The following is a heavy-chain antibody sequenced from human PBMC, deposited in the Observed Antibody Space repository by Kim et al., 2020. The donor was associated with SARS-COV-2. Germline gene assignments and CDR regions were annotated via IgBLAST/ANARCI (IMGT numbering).Heavy chain of an antibody. Sequence: GGSLRLSCAASGFTVSSNYMSWVRQAPGKGLEWVSVIYSGGSTYYADSVKGRFTISRDNSKNTLYLQMNSLRAEDTAVYYCARDCSYDILTGARYGMDVWGQGTTVTVSS. CDR3: ARDCSYDILTGARYGMDV. CDR1: GFTVSSNY. V-gene: IGHV3-53*01. CDR2: IYSGGST. D-gene: IGHD3-9*01. J-gene: IGHJ6*02.